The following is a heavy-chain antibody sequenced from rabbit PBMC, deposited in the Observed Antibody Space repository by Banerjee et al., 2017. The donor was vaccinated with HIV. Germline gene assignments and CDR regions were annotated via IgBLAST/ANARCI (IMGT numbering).Heavy chain of an antibody. D-gene: IGHD8-1*01. CDR1: GFTISSSDD. J-gene: IGHJ4*01. Sequence: QQQLVESGGGLVKPEGSLTLTCTASGFTISSSDDMCWVRQAPGKGLEWIACITVGGLGTFYASWAKGRFTISKTSSTTVTLQMTSLTAADTATYFCARDRTGSGWYFILWGPGTLVTVS. V-gene: IGHV1S45*01. CDR2: ITVGGLGT. CDR3: ARDRTGSGWYFIL.